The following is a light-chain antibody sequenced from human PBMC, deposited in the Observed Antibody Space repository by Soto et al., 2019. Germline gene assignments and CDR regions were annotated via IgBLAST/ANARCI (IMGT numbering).Light chain of an antibody. CDR1: TSDVGRYNY. CDR3: NSYTSSSTYV. J-gene: IGLJ1*01. V-gene: IGLV2-14*01. CDR2: DVS. Sequence: QSALTQPASVSVSPVQSITISCTGTTSDVGRYNYVSWYQQHPGKAPKLIIYDVSNRPSGVSNRFSGSKSGNTASLTISGLQAEDEADYYCNSYTSSSTYVFGTGTKLTVL.